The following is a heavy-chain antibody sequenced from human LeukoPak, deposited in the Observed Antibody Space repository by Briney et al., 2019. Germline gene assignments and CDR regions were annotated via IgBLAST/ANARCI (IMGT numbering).Heavy chain of an antibody. Sequence: VASVKVSCKASGYTFTGYYMHWVRQAPGQGLEWMGWINPNSGGTNYAQKFQGRVTMTRDTSISTAYMELSRLRSDDTAVYYCARGMGVTTHFFDYWGQGTLVTVSS. CDR2: INPNSGGT. V-gene: IGHV1-2*02. CDR3: ARGMGVTTHFFDY. CDR1: GYTFTGYY. J-gene: IGHJ4*02. D-gene: IGHD4-11*01.